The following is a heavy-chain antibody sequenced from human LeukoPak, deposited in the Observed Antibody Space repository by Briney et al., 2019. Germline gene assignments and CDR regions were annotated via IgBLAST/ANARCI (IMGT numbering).Heavy chain of an antibody. CDR2: MNPNSGNT. Sequence: GASVKVSCKASGYTFTSYDINWVRQAPGQGLEWTGWMNPNSGNTGYAQKFQGRVTMTRNTSISTAYMELSSLRSEDTAVYYCARGLRREMATIICYWGQGTLVTVSS. CDR3: ARGLRREMATIICY. J-gene: IGHJ4*02. V-gene: IGHV1-8*01. CDR1: GYTFTSYD. D-gene: IGHD5-24*01.